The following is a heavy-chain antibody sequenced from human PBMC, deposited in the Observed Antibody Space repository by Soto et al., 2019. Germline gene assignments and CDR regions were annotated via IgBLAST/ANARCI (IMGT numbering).Heavy chain of an antibody. CDR1: GYTFTGYY. CDR3: ARGRPQWLVVGHDALDI. D-gene: IGHD6-19*01. Sequence: ASVKVSCKASGYTFTGYYMHWVRQAPGQGREWMGWINPNSGGTNYAQKFQGRVTMTRDTSISTAYMELSRLRSEDTAVYYCARGRPQWLVVGHDALDIWGQGTMGTVSS. CDR2: INPNSGGT. J-gene: IGHJ3*02. V-gene: IGHV1-2*02.